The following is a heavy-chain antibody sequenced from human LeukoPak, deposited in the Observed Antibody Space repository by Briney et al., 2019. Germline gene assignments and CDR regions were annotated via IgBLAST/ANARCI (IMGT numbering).Heavy chain of an antibody. D-gene: IGHD6-19*01. V-gene: IGHV4-31*03. CDR2: IYYSGST. CDR1: GGSISSGGYY. CDR3: ASARDFGWEGIWN. Sequence: PSETLSLTCTVSGGSISSGGYYWSWIRQHPGKGLEWIGYIYYSGSTYYNPSLKSRVTISVDTSKNQFSLKLSSVTAADTAVYYCASARDFGWEGIWNWGQGTLVTVSS. J-gene: IGHJ4*02.